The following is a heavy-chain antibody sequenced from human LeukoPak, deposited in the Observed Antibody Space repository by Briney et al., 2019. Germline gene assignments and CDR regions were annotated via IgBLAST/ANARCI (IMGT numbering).Heavy chain of an antibody. CDR1: GFTFDDHG. D-gene: IGHD1-1*01. V-gene: IGHV3-20*04. Sequence: GGSLRLSCIASGFTFDDHGMSWVRQAPGKGLWWVSNINWNGGSTGYVDSVKGRFTISRDNGKNSLYLQMISLRVEDTAFYYCARDVSWGTSYFYYWGQGILVTVSS. CDR2: INWNGGST. CDR3: ARDVSWGTSYFYY. J-gene: IGHJ4*02.